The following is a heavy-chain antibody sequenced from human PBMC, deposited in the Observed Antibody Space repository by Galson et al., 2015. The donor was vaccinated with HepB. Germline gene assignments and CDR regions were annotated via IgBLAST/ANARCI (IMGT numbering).Heavy chain of an antibody. Sequence: ETLSLTCTVSGGSVSSGSYYWSWIRQPPGKGLEWIGYIYYSGSTNYNPSLKSRVTISVDTSKNQFSLKLSSVTAADTAVYYCAREPSWGVTMVRGVISYYYYGMDVWGQGTTVTVSS. CDR1: GGSVSSGSYY. CDR3: AREPSWGVTMVRGVISYYYYGMDV. V-gene: IGHV4-61*01. CDR2: IYYSGST. D-gene: IGHD3-10*01. J-gene: IGHJ6*02.